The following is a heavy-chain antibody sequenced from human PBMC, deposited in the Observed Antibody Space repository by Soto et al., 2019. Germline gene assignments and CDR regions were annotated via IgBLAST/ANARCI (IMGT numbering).Heavy chain of an antibody. V-gene: IGHV1-3*01. Sequence: ASVKVSCKASGGTFSSYAISWVRQAPGQGLEWMGWINGGTGNKQYSQKFQGRVTITRDASASTAYMELSSLISEDTAIYYCTREHRTVAGEAGESDYDGMEVWGQGTTVTV. CDR3: TREHRTVAGEAGESDYDGMEV. CDR2: INGGTGNK. J-gene: IGHJ6*02. D-gene: IGHD6-19*01. CDR1: GGTFSSYA.